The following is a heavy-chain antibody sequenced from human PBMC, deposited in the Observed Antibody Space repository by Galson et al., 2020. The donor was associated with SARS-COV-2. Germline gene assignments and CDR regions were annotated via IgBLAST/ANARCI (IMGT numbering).Heavy chain of an antibody. V-gene: IGHV3-7*01. D-gene: IGHD1-26*01. CDR3: AKEGGRSGIVGATSAFDI. Sequence: GESLKNSCAASEFTFSTYWMSWVRQAPGKGLEWVANINQDGSLKYYVDSVKGRFTISRDNTKNSLYLQMNNLRADDTAVYYCAKEGGRSGIVGATSAFDIWGQGTMVTISS. CDR1: EFTFSTYW. CDR2: INQDGSLK. J-gene: IGHJ3*02.